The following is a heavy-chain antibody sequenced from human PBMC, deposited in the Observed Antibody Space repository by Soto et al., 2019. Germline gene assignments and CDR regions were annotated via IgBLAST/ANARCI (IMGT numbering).Heavy chain of an antibody. V-gene: IGHV3-7*03. Sequence: GSLRLSCAASGFTFSSYWMSWVRQAPGKGLEWVANIKQDGSEKYYVDSVKGRFTISRDNSKNTLYLQLSSLRAEDTAIYFCAKDPNGDYVGAFDSWGQGSLVTVSS. CDR3: AKDPNGDYVGAFDS. CDR2: IKQDGSEK. J-gene: IGHJ4*02. D-gene: IGHD4-17*01. CDR1: GFTFSSYW.